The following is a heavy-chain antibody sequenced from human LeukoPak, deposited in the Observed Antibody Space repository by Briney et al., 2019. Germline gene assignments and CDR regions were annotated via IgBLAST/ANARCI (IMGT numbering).Heavy chain of an antibody. CDR2: IYPSDSET. J-gene: IGHJ6*02. Sequence: GESLKISCKASGYTFSTYWIAWVRQMPGKGLEWMGIIYPSDSETGYSPSFQGQVTISVDKSITTAYLQWRSLKASDTATYYCARRRAATTIYHYSMDFWGHGTTVIVSS. D-gene: IGHD5/OR15-5a*01. CDR1: GYTFSTYW. V-gene: IGHV5-51*01. CDR3: ARRRAATTIYHYSMDF.